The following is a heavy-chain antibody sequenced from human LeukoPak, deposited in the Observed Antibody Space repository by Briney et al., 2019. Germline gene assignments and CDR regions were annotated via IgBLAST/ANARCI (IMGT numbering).Heavy chain of an antibody. Sequence: GGSLRLSCAASGFTFSSYGMHWVRQAPGKGLEWVAFIRYDGNNEYYADSVKGRFPISRDNSKNTLYLQMNSLRAEDTAVYYCAKDGPRTYSSGSMDVWGKGTTVTVSS. J-gene: IGHJ6*03. D-gene: IGHD6-25*01. CDR2: IRYDGNNE. CDR3: AKDGPRTYSSGSMDV. V-gene: IGHV3-30*02. CDR1: GFTFSSYG.